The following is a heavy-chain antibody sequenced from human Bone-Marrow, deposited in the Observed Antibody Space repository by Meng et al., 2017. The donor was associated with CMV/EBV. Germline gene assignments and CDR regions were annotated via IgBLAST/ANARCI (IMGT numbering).Heavy chain of an antibody. CDR1: GATIRGSNW. CDR3: ARGPRGSGLDY. CDR2: IFHSGST. V-gene: IGHV4-4*02. Sequence: TWAVPGATIRGSNWGSWVRQPPGKGLEWIGEIFHSGSTNYNPSLKSRVTISVDKSKNQFSLMLRSVTAADTAVYYCARGPRGSGLDYWGQGTLVTVSS. J-gene: IGHJ4*02. D-gene: IGHD1-1*01.